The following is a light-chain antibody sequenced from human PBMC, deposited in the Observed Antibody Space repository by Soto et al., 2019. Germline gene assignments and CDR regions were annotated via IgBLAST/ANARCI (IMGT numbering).Light chain of an antibody. CDR3: ETWDSNTVV. J-gene: IGLJ2*01. V-gene: IGLV4-60*02. CDR2: LEGSGSY. CDR1: SGHSSYI. Sequence: QLVLTQSSSASASLGSSVKLSCTLSSGHSSYIIAWHQQQPGKAPRYLMKLEGSGSYIKGSGVPDRFSGSSSVADRYLTISNLQFEDEADYYCETWDSNTVVFGVGTKVTVL.